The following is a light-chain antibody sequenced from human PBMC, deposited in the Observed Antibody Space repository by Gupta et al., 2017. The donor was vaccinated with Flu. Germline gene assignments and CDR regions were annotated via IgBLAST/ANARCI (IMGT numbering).Light chain of an antibody. CDR2: AAS. Sequence: PSSLSASVGVRVTNTSRASQSSSTYLSWYQQKPGKAPRLLIYAASNVQSGVPARFSGSGSGTDFTLTISRLQAEDVGVYYCKQSKKNPWTFGQGTKVEVK. J-gene: IGKJ1*01. V-gene: IGKV1-39*01. CDR3: KQSKKNPWT. CDR1: QSSSTY.